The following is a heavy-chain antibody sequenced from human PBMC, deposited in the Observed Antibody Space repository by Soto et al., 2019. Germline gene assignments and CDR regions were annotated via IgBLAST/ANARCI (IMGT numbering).Heavy chain of an antibody. D-gene: IGHD5-18*01. CDR2: INHSGST. J-gene: IGHJ5*02. Sequence: XETLSLTCAVYGESLSGYYWSWIRQPPGKGLDWIGEINHSGSTNYNPSLKSRVTISVDTSKNQFSLKLSSVTAADTAVYYCARGRTGYSYGFRASENWFDHWGQGTLVTVSS. CDR1: GESLSGYY. V-gene: IGHV4-34*01. CDR3: ARGRTGYSYGFRASENWFDH.